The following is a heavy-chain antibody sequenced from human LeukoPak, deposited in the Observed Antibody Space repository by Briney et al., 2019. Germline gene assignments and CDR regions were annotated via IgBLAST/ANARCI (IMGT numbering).Heavy chain of an antibody. CDR2: IRGSGVAT. CDR1: GFTVYSYA. Sequence: GGSLRLSCAASGFTVYSYAMSWVRQAPGKGLEWVSAIRGSGVATFYADSVKGRFTISRDNSRNTLYLQMNSLRAEDTGVYFCASRVDTTLVWGQGSQVSVSS. V-gene: IGHV3-23*01. D-gene: IGHD1-1*01. CDR3: ASRVDTTLV. J-gene: IGHJ4*02.